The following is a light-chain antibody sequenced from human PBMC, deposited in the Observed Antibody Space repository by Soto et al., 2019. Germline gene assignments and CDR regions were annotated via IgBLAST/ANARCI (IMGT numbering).Light chain of an antibody. V-gene: IGLV2-14*01. CDR2: EVS. CDR3: RSYTSSSTVV. Sequence: QSVLTQPASVSGSPGQSITISCTGTSSEVGGYNYVSWYQQHPGKAPKLMIYEVSKRPSGVSNRFSGSKSGNTASLTISGLQAEDAADYCCRSYTSSSTVVFGGGTKLTVL. CDR1: SSEVGGYNY. J-gene: IGLJ2*01.